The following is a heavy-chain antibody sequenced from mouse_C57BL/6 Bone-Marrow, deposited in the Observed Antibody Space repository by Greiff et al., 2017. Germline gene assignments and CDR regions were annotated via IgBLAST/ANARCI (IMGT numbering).Heavy chain of an antibody. D-gene: IGHD2-2*01. Sequence: QVQLQQPGAELVMPGASVKLSCKASGYTFTSYWMNWVKQRPGQGLEWIGEIDPSDSYTNYNQKFKGKSTLTVDKSSSTAYMQISSLTSEDSAVYYCALWLRRADWGQGTLVTVSA. CDR2: IDPSDSYT. J-gene: IGHJ3*01. CDR1: GYTFTSYW. CDR3: ALWLRRAD. V-gene: IGHV1-69*01.